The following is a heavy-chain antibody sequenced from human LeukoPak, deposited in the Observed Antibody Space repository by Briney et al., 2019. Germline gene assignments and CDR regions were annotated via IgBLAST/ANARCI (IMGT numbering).Heavy chain of an antibody. D-gene: IGHD6-19*01. CDR1: GYSISSGYY. Sequence: PSETLSLTCAVSGYSISSGYYWGWIRQPPGKGLEWIGSIYHSGSTYYNPSLKSRVTISVDTSKNQFSLKLSSVTAADTAVHYCARVGSVAVAGPFDYWGQGTLVTVSS. J-gene: IGHJ4*02. CDR3: ARVGSVAVAGPFDY. V-gene: IGHV4-38-2*01. CDR2: IYHSGST.